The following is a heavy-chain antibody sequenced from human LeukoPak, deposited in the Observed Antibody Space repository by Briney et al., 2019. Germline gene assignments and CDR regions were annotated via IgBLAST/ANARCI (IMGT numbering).Heavy chain of an antibody. V-gene: IGHV3-21*01. CDR2: ISSSSSYL. CDR3: ARVGTMIVAAYYFDY. CDR1: GFTFSTYS. Sequence: GGSLRLSCAASGFTFSTYSMNWVRQAPGKGLEWVSSISSSSSYLYYADSVKGRFTISRDNAKNSLYLQMNSLRAEDTAVYYCARVGTMIVAAYYFDYWGQGTLVTVSS. D-gene: IGHD3-22*01. J-gene: IGHJ4*02.